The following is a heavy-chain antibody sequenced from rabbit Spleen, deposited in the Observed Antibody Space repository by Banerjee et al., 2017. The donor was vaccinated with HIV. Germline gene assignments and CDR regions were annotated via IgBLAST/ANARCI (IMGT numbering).Heavy chain of an antibody. CDR1: GFSFSTSYY. D-gene: IGHD6-1*01. CDR3: ARGYSYGNAAYGWGYYFDL. Sequence: QSLEESGGDLVKPGASLTLTCISSGFSFSTSYYMCWVRQAPGKGLEWIACIYAGSSGSTYYASWAKGRFTISKTSSTTVTLQMTSLTAADTATYFCARGYSYGNAAYGWGYYFDLWGPGTLVTVS. CDR2: IYAGSSGST. J-gene: IGHJ4*01. V-gene: IGHV1S40*01.